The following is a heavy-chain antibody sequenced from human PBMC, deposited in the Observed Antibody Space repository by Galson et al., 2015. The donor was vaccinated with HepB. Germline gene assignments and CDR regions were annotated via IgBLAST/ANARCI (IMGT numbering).Heavy chain of an antibody. Sequence: SVKVSCKASGGTFSSYAISWVRQAPGQGLEWMGGIIPIFGTANYAQKFQGRVTITADKSTSTAYMELSSLRSEDTAVYYCARVLMVRGVIHYYYGMDVWGQGTTVTVSS. CDR3: ARVLMVRGVIHYYYGMDV. D-gene: IGHD3-10*01. V-gene: IGHV1-69*06. CDR2: IIPIFGTA. CDR1: GGTFSSYA. J-gene: IGHJ6*02.